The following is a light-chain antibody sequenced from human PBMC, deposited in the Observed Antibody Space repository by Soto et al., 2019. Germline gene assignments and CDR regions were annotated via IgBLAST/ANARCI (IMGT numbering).Light chain of an antibody. CDR1: QGISNY. CDR2: AAS. Sequence: DIQVTQSPSSLSASLAPSFSITWRASQGISNYLAWYQQKPGKVPKLLIYAASTLQSGVPSRFSGSGSGTDFTLTISSLQPEDVATYYCQKYNSASWTFGQGTKVDIK. J-gene: IGKJ1*01. CDR3: QKYNSASWT. V-gene: IGKV1-27*01.